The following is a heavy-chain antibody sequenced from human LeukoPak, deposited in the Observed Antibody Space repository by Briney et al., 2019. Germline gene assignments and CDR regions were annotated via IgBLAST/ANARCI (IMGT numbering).Heavy chain of an antibody. Sequence: PGRSLRLSCAASGFTFSIYAMHWVRQAPGKGLEWVAVISYDGSNKYYADSVKGRFTISRDNSKNTLYLQMNSLRAEDTAVYYCARNLRGSGPSMGGYWRQGTLVTVSS. D-gene: IGHD3-10*01. CDR1: GFTFSIYA. CDR2: ISYDGSNK. J-gene: IGHJ4*02. V-gene: IGHV3-30*04. CDR3: ARNLRGSGPSMGGY.